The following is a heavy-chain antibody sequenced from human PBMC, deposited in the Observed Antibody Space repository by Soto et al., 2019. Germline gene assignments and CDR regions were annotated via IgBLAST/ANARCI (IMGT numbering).Heavy chain of an antibody. CDR2: ISGSGGST. J-gene: IGHJ3*02. CDR1: GFTFSSYA. CDR3: ARTRGYSGYDAFDI. D-gene: IGHD5-12*01. Sequence: GGSLRLSCAASGFTFSSYAMSWVRQAPEKGLEWVSAISGSGGSTYYADSVKGRFTISRDNSKNTLYLQMNSLSAEDTAVYYCARTRGYSGYDAFDIWGQGTMVTVSS. V-gene: IGHV3-23*01.